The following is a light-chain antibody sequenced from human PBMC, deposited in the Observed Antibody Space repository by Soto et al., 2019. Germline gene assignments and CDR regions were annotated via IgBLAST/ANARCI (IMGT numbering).Light chain of an antibody. V-gene: IGKV1-5*01. CDR3: QHYNSYPYT. Sequence: DIQMTQSPSTLSASVGDRVTITCRASQSVSSWLAWYQQKPWKAPTFLIYDASSLESEVPSKFSGSGSGTEFTLTISSLQPDDFATYDCQHYNSYPYTFGQGTKVDIK. J-gene: IGKJ1*01. CDR1: QSVSSW. CDR2: DAS.